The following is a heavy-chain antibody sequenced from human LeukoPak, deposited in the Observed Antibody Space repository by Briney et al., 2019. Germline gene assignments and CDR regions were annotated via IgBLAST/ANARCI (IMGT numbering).Heavy chain of an antibody. Sequence: SETLSLTCTVSGDSISSSSFHWGWIRQPPGRGLEWVASTHYSGITYYSPSLKSRVTVSVDTSRNRFSLQLSSVTAADTAVYYCVRIYYDSSGYYLTDYYFDSWGQGTLVTVSS. CDR3: VRIYYDSSGYYLTDYYFDS. V-gene: IGHV4-39*01. J-gene: IGHJ4*02. CDR1: GDSISSSSFH. CDR2: THYSGIT. D-gene: IGHD3-22*01.